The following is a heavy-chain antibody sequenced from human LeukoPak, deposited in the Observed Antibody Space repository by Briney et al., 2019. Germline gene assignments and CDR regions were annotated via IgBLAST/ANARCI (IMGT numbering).Heavy chain of an antibody. CDR3: AKTSRGNSGYDSPFDY. CDR2: VRGSGTDT. J-gene: IGHJ4*02. D-gene: IGHD5-12*01. Sequence: TGGSLRLSCAASGFTFSTYAMSWVRQAPGKGLEWVSAVRGSGTDTYYADSVKGRFTISRDNSKNTLYLQMNSLRAEDTAIYYCAKTSRGNSGYDSPFDYWGRGTLVTVSS. V-gene: IGHV3-23*01. CDR1: GFTFSTYA.